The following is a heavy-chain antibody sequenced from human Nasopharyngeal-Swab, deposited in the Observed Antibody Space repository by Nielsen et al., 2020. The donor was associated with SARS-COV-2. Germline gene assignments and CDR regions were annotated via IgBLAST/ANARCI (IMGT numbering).Heavy chain of an antibody. Sequence: SDTLSLTCTVSGGSISSGRYSWSWIRQPPGKGLEWIGRIYTSGSTNYNPSLKSRVTISVDTSKNQFSLKLSSVTAADTAVYYCASEWFGELDDYYYGMDVWGQGTTVTVSS. CDR1: GGSISSGRYS. CDR3: ASEWFGELDDYYYGMDV. J-gene: IGHJ6*02. CDR2: IYTSGST. V-gene: IGHV4-61*02. D-gene: IGHD3-10*01.